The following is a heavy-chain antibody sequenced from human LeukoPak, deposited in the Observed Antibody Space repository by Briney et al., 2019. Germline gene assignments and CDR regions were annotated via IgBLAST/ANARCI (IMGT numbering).Heavy chain of an antibody. CDR2: IYYSGST. D-gene: IGHD2-15*01. Sequence: SETLSLTCTVSGGSISSSSYYWGWIRQPPGKGLDWIGSIYYSGSTNYNPSLKSRVTISVDTSKNQFSLRLNSVTAADTAVYYCARVGYCSGGSCYWLDPWGQGTLVTISS. CDR1: GGSISSSSYY. CDR3: ARVGYCSGGSCYWLDP. J-gene: IGHJ5*02. V-gene: IGHV4-39*07.